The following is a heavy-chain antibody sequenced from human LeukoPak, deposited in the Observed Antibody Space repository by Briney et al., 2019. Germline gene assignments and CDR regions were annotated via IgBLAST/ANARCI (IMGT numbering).Heavy chain of an antibody. CDR1: DYSFNNKW. D-gene: IGHD3-22*01. CDR2: IYPEDSDT. Sequence: GESLKISCKASDYSFNNKWIGWLRQLPGKGLEWMGVIYPEDSDTRYSPSFQGQVTISVDKSINTAYLQWSSLYASDTAIYSCARRIYDSSGYSVYFDSWGQGTLVTVSS. CDR3: ARRIYDSSGYSVYFDS. J-gene: IGHJ4*02. V-gene: IGHV5-51*01.